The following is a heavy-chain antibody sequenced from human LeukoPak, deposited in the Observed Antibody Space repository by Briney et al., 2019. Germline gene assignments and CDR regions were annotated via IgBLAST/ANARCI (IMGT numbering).Heavy chain of an antibody. CDR2: MNPNSGNT. CDR1: GYTFTSYD. CDR3: AREVGYCSGGSCYYWFDP. J-gene: IGHJ5*02. Sequence: GASVKASCKASGYTFTSYDINWVRQATGQGLEWMGWMNPNSGNTGYAQKFQGRVTMTRNTSISTAYMELSSLRSEDTAVYYCAREVGYCSGGSCYYWFDPWGQGTLVTVSS. D-gene: IGHD2-15*01. V-gene: IGHV1-8*01.